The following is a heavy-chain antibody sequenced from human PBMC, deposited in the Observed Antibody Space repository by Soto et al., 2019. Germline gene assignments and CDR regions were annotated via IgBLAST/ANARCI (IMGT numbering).Heavy chain of an antibody. CDR1: GYTFTSYY. D-gene: IGHD2-2*01. CDR3: ARAGIVVVPAATEVWFDP. Sequence: ASVKVSCKASGYTFTSYYMHWVRQAPGQGLEWMGIINPSGGSTSYAQKFQGRVTMTRDTSTSTVYMELSSLRSEDTAVYYCARAGIVVVPAATEVWFDPWGQGTLVTVSS. V-gene: IGHV1-46*01. CDR2: INPSGGST. J-gene: IGHJ5*02.